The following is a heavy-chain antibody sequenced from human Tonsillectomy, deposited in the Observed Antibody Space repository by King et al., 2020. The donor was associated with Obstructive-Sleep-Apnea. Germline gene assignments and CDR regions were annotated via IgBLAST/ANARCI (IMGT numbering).Heavy chain of an antibody. CDR2: INYSGST. D-gene: IGHD3-10*01. Sequence: QLQESGPGLVKPSQTLSLTCTVSGGSISSGDYNWNWILQPPGKGLEWIGYINYSGSTHYNPSLKSRLIISVDTSKNQFSLKLSSVTAADTAVYYCARSPKLIWFGELSTFDYWGQGTLVTVSS. V-gene: IGHV4-30-4*01. CDR3: ARSPKLIWFGELSTFDY. J-gene: IGHJ4*02. CDR1: GGSISSGDYN.